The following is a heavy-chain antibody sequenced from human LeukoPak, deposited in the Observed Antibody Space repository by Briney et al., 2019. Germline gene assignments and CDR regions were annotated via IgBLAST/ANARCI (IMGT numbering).Heavy chain of an antibody. Sequence: GGSLRLSCAASGFTFSSYDMHWVRQATGKGLEWVSAIGTAGDKYYPGSVKGRFTISRENAKNSLYLQMNSLRAGDTAVYYCARGVGATTYYDGMDVWGQGTTVAVSS. CDR3: ARGVGATTYYDGMDV. CDR2: IGTAGDK. V-gene: IGHV3-13*04. CDR1: GFTFSSYD. J-gene: IGHJ6*02. D-gene: IGHD1-26*01.